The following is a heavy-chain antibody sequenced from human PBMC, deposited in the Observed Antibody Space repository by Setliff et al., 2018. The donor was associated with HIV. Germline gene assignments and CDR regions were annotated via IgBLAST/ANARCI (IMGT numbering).Heavy chain of an antibody. D-gene: IGHD1-7*01. CDR1: GGSISSSFYY. CDR3: ASSPRKTGTTSA. Sequence: TSETLSLTCTVSGGSISSSFYYWGWIRQPPGKGLEWIGSIYYSGNTYYNPSLKSRVTMSVDTSKNHFSLKLSSVTAADTAVYYCASSPRKTGTTSAWGQGTLVTVSS. CDR2: IYYSGNT. J-gene: IGHJ5*02. V-gene: IGHV4-39*02.